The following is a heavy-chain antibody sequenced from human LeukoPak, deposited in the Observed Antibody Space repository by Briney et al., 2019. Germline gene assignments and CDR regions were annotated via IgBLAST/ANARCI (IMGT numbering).Heavy chain of an antibody. D-gene: IGHD3-16*02. J-gene: IGHJ4*02. CDR1: GGTFSSYA. CDR2: IIPIFGTA. CDR3: ARDDGPYYDYVWGSYRTTDY. Sequence: WASVKVSCKASGGTFSSYAISWVRQAPGQGLEWMGGIIPIFGTANYAQKFQGRVTITADESTSTAYMELSSLRSEDTAVYYCARDDGPYYDYVWGSYRTTDYWGQGTLVTVSS. V-gene: IGHV1-69*13.